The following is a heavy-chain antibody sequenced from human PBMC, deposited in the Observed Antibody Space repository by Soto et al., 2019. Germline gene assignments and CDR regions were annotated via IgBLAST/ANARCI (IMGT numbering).Heavy chain of an antibody. J-gene: IGHJ6*02. CDR1: GFTFSNYA. CDR3: AKEYGMDV. Sequence: EVQLLESGGGLVQPGGYLRLSCAASGFTFSNYAMSWVRQAPGKGLEWVSTISGSGVSTYYADSVKGRFTISRDNSKNTLYLKMNSLRAEDTAVYYCAKEYGMDVWGQGTTVTVSS. V-gene: IGHV3-23*01. CDR2: ISGSGVST.